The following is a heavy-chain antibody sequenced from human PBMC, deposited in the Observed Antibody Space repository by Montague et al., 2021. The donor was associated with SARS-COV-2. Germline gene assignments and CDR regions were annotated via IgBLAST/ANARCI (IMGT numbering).Heavy chain of an antibody. Sequence: SLRLSCAASGFSVTNNYMSWVRQAPGKGLEWVSVFYNDGGTYYANSVKDRFIISRDNSRNRLFLQMKSLRAEDTAVYYCARARGGTGYSRNYFDYWGQGTLVTVSS. D-gene: IGHD3-22*01. CDR2: FYNDGGT. V-gene: IGHV3-53*01. CDR1: GFSVTNNY. J-gene: IGHJ4*02. CDR3: ARARGGTGYSRNYFDY.